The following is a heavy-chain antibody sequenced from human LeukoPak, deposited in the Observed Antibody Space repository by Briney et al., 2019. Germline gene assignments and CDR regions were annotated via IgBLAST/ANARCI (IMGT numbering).Heavy chain of an antibody. D-gene: IGHD6-19*01. CDR3: AREEGIAVAGKSDYGYYYYMDV. J-gene: IGHJ6*03. CDR1: GYTFTSYA. V-gene: IGHV7-4-1*02. CDR2: INTNTGNP. Sequence: ASVKVSCKASGYTFTSYAMNWVRQAPGQGLEWMGWINTNTGNPTYAQGFTGRFVFSLDTSVSTAYLQISSLKAEDTAVYYCAREEGIAVAGKSDYGYYYYMDVWGKGTTVTVSS.